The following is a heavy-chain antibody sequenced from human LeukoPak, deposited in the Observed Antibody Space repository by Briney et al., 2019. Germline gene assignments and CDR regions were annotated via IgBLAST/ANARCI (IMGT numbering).Heavy chain of an antibody. J-gene: IGHJ6*02. CDR1: GGSISSYY. CDR2: IYYSGST. Sequence: SETLSLTCTVSGGSISSYYWSWIRQPPGKGLEWIGYIYYSGSTNYNPSLKSRVTMSVDTSKNQISLRLRSVTAADTAVYYYARDDFEYSVHYGMDVWGQGTTVTVSS. V-gene: IGHV4-59*12. D-gene: IGHD3-9*01. CDR3: ARDDFEYSVHYGMDV.